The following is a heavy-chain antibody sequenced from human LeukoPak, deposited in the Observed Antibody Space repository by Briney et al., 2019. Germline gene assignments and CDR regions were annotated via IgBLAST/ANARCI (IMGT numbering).Heavy chain of an antibody. CDR3: ARHLQGGYYFDY. CDR2: IYYSGST. J-gene: IGHJ4*02. V-gene: IGHV4-39*01. D-gene: IGHD5-24*01. CDR1: GGSISSSSYY. Sequence: SETLSLTCTVSGGSISSSSYYWGWIRQPPGKGLEWFGSIYYSGSTYYNPSLKSRVTISVDTSKNQFSLKLSSVTAADTAVYYCARHLQGGYYFDYWGQGTLVTVSS.